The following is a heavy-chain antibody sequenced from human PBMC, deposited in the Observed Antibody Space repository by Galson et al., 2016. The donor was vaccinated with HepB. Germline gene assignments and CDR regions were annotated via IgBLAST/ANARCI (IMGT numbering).Heavy chain of an antibody. V-gene: IGHV4-59*11. Sequence: SETLSLTCTVSGGSISSHSWNWIRQSPGKGLEWIGYIYPTGSTNFNPSLKSRVTISLDTSRNHFSLKLRSVTAADTAVYYCARFWSGYLDAFDIWGQGTMVTVSS. CDR3: ARFWSGYLDAFDI. CDR2: IYPTGST. CDR1: GGSISSHS. J-gene: IGHJ3*02. D-gene: IGHD3-3*01.